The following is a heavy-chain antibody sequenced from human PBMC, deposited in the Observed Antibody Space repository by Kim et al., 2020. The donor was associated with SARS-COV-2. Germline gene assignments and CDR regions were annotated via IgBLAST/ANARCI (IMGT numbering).Heavy chain of an antibody. D-gene: IGHD5-12*01. CDR3: AREFRGDGYTLDAFDI. J-gene: IGHJ3*02. Sequence: KFQGRVTITADESTSTAYMELSSLRSEDTAVYYCAREFRGDGYTLDAFDIWGQGTMVTVSS. V-gene: IGHV1-69*01.